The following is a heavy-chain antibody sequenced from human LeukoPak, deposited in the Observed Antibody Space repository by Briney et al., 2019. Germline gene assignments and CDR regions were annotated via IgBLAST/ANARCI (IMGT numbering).Heavy chain of an antibody. J-gene: IGHJ4*02. D-gene: IGHD6-13*01. CDR3: ARDRSEESIAAAGTNFDY. CDR2: ISSSSSYI. Sequence: PGGSLRLSCAASGFTFSSYSMNWVRQAPGKGLEWVSSISSSSSYIYYADSVKGRFPISRDNAKNSLYLQMNSLRAEDTAVYYCARDRSEESIAAAGTNFDYWGQGTLVTVSS. CDR1: GFTFSSYS. V-gene: IGHV3-21*01.